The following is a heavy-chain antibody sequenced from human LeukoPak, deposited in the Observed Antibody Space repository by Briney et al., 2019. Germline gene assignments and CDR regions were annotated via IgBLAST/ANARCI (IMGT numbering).Heavy chain of an antibody. Sequence: GGSLRLSCAASGFTFSNYAMSWVRQAPGKGLEWVSAISGSGGSTYYADSVKGRFTISRDNAKNSLYLQMNSLRAEDTAVYYCARELNYYDSSGYYYALDYWGQGTLVTVSS. CDR3: ARELNYYDSSGYYYALDY. CDR2: ISGSGGST. V-gene: IGHV3-23*01. D-gene: IGHD3-22*01. J-gene: IGHJ4*02. CDR1: GFTFSNYA.